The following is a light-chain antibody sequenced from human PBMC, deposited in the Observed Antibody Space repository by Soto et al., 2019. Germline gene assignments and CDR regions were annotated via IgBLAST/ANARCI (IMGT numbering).Light chain of an antibody. CDR1: SSNIGNNY. V-gene: IGLV1-51*02. CDR2: ENN. J-gene: IGLJ1*01. Sequence: QSVLTQPPSVSAAPGQKVTISCSGSSSNIGNNYVSWYQQLPETAPKLLIYENNKRPSGIPDRFSGSKPGTSATLGITGLQTGDEADYYCGTWDSSLSAYVFGTGTKVTVL. CDR3: GTWDSSLSAYV.